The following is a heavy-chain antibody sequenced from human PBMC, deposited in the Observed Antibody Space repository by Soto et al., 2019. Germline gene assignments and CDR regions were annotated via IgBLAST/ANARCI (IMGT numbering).Heavy chain of an antibody. J-gene: IGHJ3*02. CDR2: IYYSGST. D-gene: IGHD3-22*01. Sequence: QVQLQESGPGLVKPSQTLSLTCTVSGGSISSGGYYWSWIRQHPGKGLEWIGHIYYSGSTYYNPSLKSRVTISVDRSKNQFSLKLSSVTDADTAVYYCARGMSYYDSSGYFDAFDIWGQGTMVTVSS. CDR1: GGSISSGGYY. V-gene: IGHV4-31*03. CDR3: ARGMSYYDSSGYFDAFDI.